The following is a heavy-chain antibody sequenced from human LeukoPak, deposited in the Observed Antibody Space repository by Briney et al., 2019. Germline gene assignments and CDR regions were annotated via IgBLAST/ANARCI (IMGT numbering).Heavy chain of an antibody. V-gene: IGHV3-7*03. J-gene: IGHJ4*02. D-gene: IGHD3-10*01. Sequence: GGSLRLSCVASGFTFSSYWMSWVRQAPGKGLEWVANIKQDGSEKYYVDSVKGRFTISRDNAKNSLYLQMNSLRAEDTAVYYCAREYYYGSGSYSLDYWGQGTLVTVSS. CDR1: GFTFSSYW. CDR3: AREYYYGSGSYSLDY. CDR2: IKQDGSEK.